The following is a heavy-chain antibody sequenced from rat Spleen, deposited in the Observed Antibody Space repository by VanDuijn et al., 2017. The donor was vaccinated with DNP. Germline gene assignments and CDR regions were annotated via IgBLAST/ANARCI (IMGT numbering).Heavy chain of an antibody. CDR1: GFTFSDYN. CDR2: ISPTGSST. D-gene: IGHD1-3*01. CDR3: ATGGNYGSYSY. J-gene: IGHJ2*01. Sequence: EVQLVESGGGLVQPGRSLKLSCAASGFTFSDYNMAWVRQAPKKGLEWVATISPTGSSTYYRDSVKGRFTISRDNAKSTLYLQMDSLRSEDTATYYCATGGNYGSYSYWGQGVMVTVSS. V-gene: IGHV5-7*01.